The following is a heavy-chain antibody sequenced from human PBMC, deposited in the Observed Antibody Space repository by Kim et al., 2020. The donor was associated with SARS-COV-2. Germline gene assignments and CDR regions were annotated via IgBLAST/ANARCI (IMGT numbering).Heavy chain of an antibody. V-gene: IGHV3-30*02. J-gene: IGHJ3*02. Sequence: ADSVKGRVTSSRDNSKNPLYLQMNSLRAEDTAVYYCAKEHFGRSECAFDIWGQGTMVTVSS. CDR3: AKEHFGRSECAFDI. D-gene: IGHD3-16*01.